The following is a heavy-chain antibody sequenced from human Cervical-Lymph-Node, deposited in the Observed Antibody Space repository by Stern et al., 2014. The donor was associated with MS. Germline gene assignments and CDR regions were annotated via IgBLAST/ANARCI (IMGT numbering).Heavy chain of an antibody. CDR3: ARLFLGAIRYGMDV. CDR2: INTNTGNP. J-gene: IGHJ6*02. CDR1: GYTFTTYG. D-gene: IGHD4/OR15-4a*01. Sequence: VQLEESGSDLKKPGASVNVSCRASGYTFTTYGLNWVRQAPGQGLEWMGWINTNTGNPTYAQGLTGRFVFSLDTSVSTAYLQISSLKAEDTAVYYCARLFLGAIRYGMDVWGQGTTVTVSS. V-gene: IGHV7-4-1*02.